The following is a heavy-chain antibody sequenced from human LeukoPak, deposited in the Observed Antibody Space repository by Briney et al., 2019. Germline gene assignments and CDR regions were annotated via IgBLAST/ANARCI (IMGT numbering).Heavy chain of an antibody. Sequence: GGSLRLSCAASGFTFSSYSMNWVRQAPGKGLEWVSYISSSSSTIYYADSVKGRFTISRDNAKNSLYLQMNSLRDEDTAVYYCARDLSVRGVIPNYFDYWGQGTLVTVPS. CDR3: ARDLSVRGVIPNYFDY. V-gene: IGHV3-48*02. J-gene: IGHJ4*02. CDR2: ISSSSSTI. CDR1: GFTFSSYS. D-gene: IGHD3-10*01.